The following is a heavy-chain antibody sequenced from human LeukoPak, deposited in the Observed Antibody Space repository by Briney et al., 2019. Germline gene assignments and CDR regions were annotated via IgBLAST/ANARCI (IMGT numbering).Heavy chain of an antibody. V-gene: IGHV4-34*01. Sequence: SETLSLTCAVYGGSFSGYYWSWIRQPPGKGLEWIGEINHSGSTNHNPSLKSRVTISVDTSKNQFSLKLSSVTAADTAAYYCAREGDILTGYSEIYFDYWGQGTLVTVSS. CDR1: GGSFSGYY. J-gene: IGHJ4*02. CDR2: INHSGST. CDR3: AREGDILTGYSEIYFDY. D-gene: IGHD3-9*01.